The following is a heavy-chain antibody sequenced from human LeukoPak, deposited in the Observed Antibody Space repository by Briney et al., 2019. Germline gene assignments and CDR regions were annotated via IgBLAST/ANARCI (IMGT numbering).Heavy chain of an antibody. CDR2: IGGSGGDI. V-gene: IGHV3-11*01. J-gene: IGHJ4*02. CDR3: ARYARELDY. CDR1: GFAFSDCY. Sequence: GGSLRLSCAASGFAFSDCYMTWIRQAPGKGLEYISYIGGSGGDITYADSVRGRFTVSRDNAKNSLYLQMNSLRVEDTAVYYCARYARELDYWGQGSMVTVSS. D-gene: IGHD2-2*01.